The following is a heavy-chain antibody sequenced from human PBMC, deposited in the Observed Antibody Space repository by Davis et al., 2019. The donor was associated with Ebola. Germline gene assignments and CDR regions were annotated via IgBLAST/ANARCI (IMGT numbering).Heavy chain of an antibody. CDR1: GFTFSSYW. D-gene: IGHD2-8*02. V-gene: IGHV3-7*01. CDR2: IKQDGSEK. Sequence: PGGPLRPSCPASGFTFSSYWMSWVRQAPGKGLEWVANIKQDGSEKYYVDSVKGRFTISRDNAKNSLYLQMNSLRAEDTAVYYCARGGGVWVYWCQGTLVTVSS. J-gene: IGHJ4*02. CDR3: ARGGGVWVY.